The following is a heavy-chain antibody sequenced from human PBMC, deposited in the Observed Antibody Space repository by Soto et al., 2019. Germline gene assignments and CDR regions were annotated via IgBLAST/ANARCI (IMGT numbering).Heavy chain of an antibody. Sequence: SVKVTCKDSGGTFSSYAISWVRQAPGQGLEWMGGIIPIFGTANYAQKFQGRVTITADESTSTAYMELSSLRSEDTAVYYCARDNGNSGYDYVDYWGQGTLVTVSS. D-gene: IGHD5-12*01. V-gene: IGHV1-69*13. CDR2: IIPIFGTA. CDR3: ARDNGNSGYDYVDY. J-gene: IGHJ4*02. CDR1: GGTFSSYA.